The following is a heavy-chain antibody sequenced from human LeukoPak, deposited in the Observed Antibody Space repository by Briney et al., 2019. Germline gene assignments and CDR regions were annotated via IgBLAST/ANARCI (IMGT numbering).Heavy chain of an antibody. CDR2: ISSGGPTI. CDR3: ARVTLTGYYAFDY. J-gene: IGHJ4*02. D-gene: IGHD3-9*01. Sequence: GGSLRLSCAASGFTFSLYEMNWVRQAPGKGPECISYISSGGPTIYYADSVKGRFTISRDNTKNSLYLQMNSLRAEDTAVYYCARVTLTGYYAFDYWGQGTLVTVSS. V-gene: IGHV3-48*03. CDR1: GFTFSLYE.